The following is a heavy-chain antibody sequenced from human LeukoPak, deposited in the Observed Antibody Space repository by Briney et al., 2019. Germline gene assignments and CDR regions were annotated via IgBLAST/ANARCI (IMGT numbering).Heavy chain of an antibody. CDR3: ARYDVGWYYFDY. D-gene: IGHD6-19*01. CDR2: IGASGSHT. Sequence: PGGSLRLSCAASGFTFSIHGMNWVRQAPGKGLEWVSGIGASGSHTYFADSVKGRFSISRDNSKNTVYLQMNSLRAGDTALYFCARYDVGWYYFDYWGQGTLVTVSS. J-gene: IGHJ4*02. V-gene: IGHV3-23*01. CDR1: GFTFSIHG.